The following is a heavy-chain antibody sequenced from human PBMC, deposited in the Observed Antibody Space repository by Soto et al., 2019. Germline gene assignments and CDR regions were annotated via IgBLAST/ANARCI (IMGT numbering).Heavy chain of an antibody. CDR2: IYYSGST. Sequence: SETLSLTCTVSGGSISSSSYYWGWIRQPPGKGLEWIGSIYYSGSTYYNPSLKSRVTISVDTSKNQFSLKLSSVTAADTAVYYCARQTMVRGVIGYYYYGMDVWGQGTTVTVSS. CDR1: GGSISSSSYY. D-gene: IGHD3-10*01. CDR3: ARQTMVRGVIGYYYYGMDV. V-gene: IGHV4-39*01. J-gene: IGHJ6*02.